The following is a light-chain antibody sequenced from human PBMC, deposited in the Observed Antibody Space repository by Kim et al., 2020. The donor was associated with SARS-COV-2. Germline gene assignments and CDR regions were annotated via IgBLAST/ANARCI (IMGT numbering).Light chain of an antibody. CDR3: QQRSNWPPT. V-gene: IGKV3-11*01. Sequence: LSAGKRATRYGRVSETVGNFLAWYQQRPGQAPRLLSYDASNRATGMPARFSGSGSGTDFTLTNSSLEPEDFALYYCQQRSNWPPTFGQGTRLEIK. J-gene: IGKJ5*01. CDR1: ETVGNF. CDR2: DAS.